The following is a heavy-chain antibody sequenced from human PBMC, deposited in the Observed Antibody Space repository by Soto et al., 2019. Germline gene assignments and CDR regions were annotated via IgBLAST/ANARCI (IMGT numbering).Heavy chain of an antibody. D-gene: IGHD6-13*01. CDR1: GGTFNNYG. Sequence: QVQLVQSGAEVKKPGSSVKVSCKASGGTFNNYGISWVRQAPGQGLEWMGGLIHISGSAKYTEFFRGRITITADTATSTAYMELSSLKSEDTAVYYCATQAVAGATGHGMDVWGQGTTVTVSS. CDR3: ATQAVAGATGHGMDV. J-gene: IGHJ6*02. CDR2: LIHISGSA. V-gene: IGHV1-69*06.